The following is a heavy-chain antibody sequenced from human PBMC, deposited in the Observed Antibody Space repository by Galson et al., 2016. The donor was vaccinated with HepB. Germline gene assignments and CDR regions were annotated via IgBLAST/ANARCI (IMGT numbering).Heavy chain of an antibody. Sequence: SLRLSCAASGFTFTTYAMSWVRQAPGKGLEWVSGISDSDPSTYYADSVKGRFTISRDNSKNTLYLQMNSLRAEDTALYYCAREGIFGSGWFYLDSWGQGTLVTVSS. J-gene: IGHJ4*02. CDR1: GFTFTTYA. D-gene: IGHD6-19*01. V-gene: IGHV3-23*01. CDR3: AREGIFGSGWFYLDS. CDR2: ISDSDPST.